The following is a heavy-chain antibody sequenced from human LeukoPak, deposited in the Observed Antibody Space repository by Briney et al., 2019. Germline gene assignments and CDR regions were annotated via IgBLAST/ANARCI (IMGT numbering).Heavy chain of an antibody. CDR1: GFTFSSYA. V-gene: IGHV3-64*01. Sequence: GVSQRLSCAASGFTFSSYAMHWVRQAPGKGLEYVSAISSDGGSTYYANSVKGRFTIFRDNSKNTLYLQMGSLRDEDMAVYYCARSGYCSGGSCYVDYWGQGALVTVSS. CDR3: ARSGYCSGGSCYVDY. J-gene: IGHJ4*02. CDR2: ISSDGGST. D-gene: IGHD2-15*01.